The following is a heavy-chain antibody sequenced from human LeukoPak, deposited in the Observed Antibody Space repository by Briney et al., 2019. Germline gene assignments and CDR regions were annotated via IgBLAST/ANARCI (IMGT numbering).Heavy chain of an antibody. CDR3: AKDQVPSSSWYASYYYYYMDV. J-gene: IGHJ6*03. Sequence: PGGSLRLSCAASGFTFSSYAMSWVRQAPGKGLEWVSAISGSGGSTYYADSVKGRFTISRDNSKNTLYLQMNSLRAEDTAVYYCAKDQVPSSSWYASYYYYYMDVWGKGTTVTVSS. D-gene: IGHD6-13*01. CDR2: ISGSGGST. V-gene: IGHV3-23*01. CDR1: GFTFSSYA.